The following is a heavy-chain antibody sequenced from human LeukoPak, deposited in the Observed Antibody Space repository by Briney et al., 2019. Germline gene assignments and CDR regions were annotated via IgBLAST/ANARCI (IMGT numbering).Heavy chain of an antibody. V-gene: IGHV3-7*01. J-gene: IGHJ4*02. D-gene: IGHD3-10*01. CDR2: IKEDATES. Sequence: GGSLRLSCAASGFTVSSNYMSWVRQAPGKGLEWVAHIKEDATESRSVDSVKGRFTISRDNTKNSLFLQLNSLRAEDTAVYYCVRDRGWYHFDLWGQGTLVTVSS. CDR1: GFTVSSNY. CDR3: VRDRGWYHFDL.